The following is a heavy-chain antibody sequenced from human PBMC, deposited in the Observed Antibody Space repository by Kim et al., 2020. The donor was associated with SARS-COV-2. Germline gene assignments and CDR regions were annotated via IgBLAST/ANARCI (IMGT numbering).Heavy chain of an antibody. D-gene: IGHD4-17*01. Sequence: SVKGRFTISRDNSKNTLYLEMNSLRAEDTAVYYTAREWRYGDYELVFDYWGQGTLVTVSS. J-gene: IGHJ4*02. V-gene: IGHV3-30*01. CDR3: AREWRYGDYELVFDY.